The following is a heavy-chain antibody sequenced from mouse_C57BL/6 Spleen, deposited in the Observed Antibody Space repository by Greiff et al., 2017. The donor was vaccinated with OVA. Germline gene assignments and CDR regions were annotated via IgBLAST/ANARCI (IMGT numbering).Heavy chain of an antibody. D-gene: IGHD3-3*01. CDR1: GYTFTSYW. CDR3: TRQGGRGAPAMDY. Sequence: EVQLQQSGTVLARPGASVKMSCKTSGYTFTSYWMHWVKQRPGQGLEWIGAIYPGNSDTSYNQKFKGKAKLTAVTSASTAYMELSSLTNEDSAVYYGTRQGGRGAPAMDYWGQGTSVTVSS. V-gene: IGHV1-5*01. CDR2: IYPGNSDT. J-gene: IGHJ4*01.